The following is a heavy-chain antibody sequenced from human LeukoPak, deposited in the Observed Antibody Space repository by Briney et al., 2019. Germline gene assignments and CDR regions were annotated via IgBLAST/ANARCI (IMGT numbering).Heavy chain of an antibody. J-gene: IGHJ3*02. D-gene: IGHD3-22*01. CDR1: GFTFSSYG. CDR2: ISYDGGYK. CDR3: ARELGGGYYYRSDAFNI. Sequence: GGSLRLSCAASGFTFSSYGMHWVRQAPGKGLEWVAIISYDGGYKYYADSVKGRFTISRDNAKNSLYLQMNSLRAEDTAVYYCARELGGGYYYRSDAFNIWGQGTMVTVSS. V-gene: IGHV3-30*03.